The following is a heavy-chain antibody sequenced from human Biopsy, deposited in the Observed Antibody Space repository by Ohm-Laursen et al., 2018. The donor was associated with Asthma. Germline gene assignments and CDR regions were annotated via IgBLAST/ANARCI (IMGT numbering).Heavy chain of an antibody. J-gene: IGHJ4*02. Sequence: GASVKVSCKSLGGTFNTYVIGWVRQAPGQGLEWMGGINSVFGTTTYPQKFQDRVTITADDSTSTVYMELSNLRSEDTAVCYCARKAGSCISRTCYSLDFWGQGTLVTVSS. CDR2: INSVFGTT. CDR3: ARKAGSCISRTCYSLDF. CDR1: GGTFNTYV. D-gene: IGHD2-2*01. V-gene: IGHV1-69*13.